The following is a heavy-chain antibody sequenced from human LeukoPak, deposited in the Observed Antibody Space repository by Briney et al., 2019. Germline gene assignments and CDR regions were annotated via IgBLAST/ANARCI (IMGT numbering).Heavy chain of an antibody. CDR2: IIPIFGTA. CDR3: ASVFGSRVPNI. D-gene: IGHD3-16*01. V-gene: IGHV1-69*06. Sequence: GASVKVSCKGSGGTFSSYATRWVRQAPGQGLEWMGRIIPIFGTANYAQKFQGRVTITADKSTSTAYMELSSLRSEDTAVYYCASVFGSRVPNIWGQGTMVTVSS. J-gene: IGHJ3*02. CDR1: GGTFSSYA.